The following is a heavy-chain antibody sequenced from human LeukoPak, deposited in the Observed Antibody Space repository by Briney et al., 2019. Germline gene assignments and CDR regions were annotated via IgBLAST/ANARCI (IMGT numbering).Heavy chain of an antibody. CDR1: GFTFSNYI. V-gene: IGHV3-21*01. J-gene: IGHJ4*02. CDR3: ARGQYSGSFPYYFDQ. Sequence: GGSLRLSCAASGFTFSNYIINWVRQAPGKGLEWVSSISSSSIYISYADSVKGRFTISRDNAKNSLYLQMSSLSAEDTAVYYCARGQYSGSFPYYFDQWGQGTLVTVSS. CDR2: ISSSSIYI. D-gene: IGHD1-26*01.